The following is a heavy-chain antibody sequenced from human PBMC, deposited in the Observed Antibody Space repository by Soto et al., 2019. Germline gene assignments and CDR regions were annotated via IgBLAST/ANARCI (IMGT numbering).Heavy chain of an antibody. V-gene: IGHV4-30-4*01. D-gene: IGHD4-4*01. CDR1: GGSISSGDYY. J-gene: IGHJ4*02. CDR3: ARYSAASGTYYFDY. Sequence: SETLSLTWTVSGGSISSGDYYWTWIRQSPGKGLEWIGYIYYSRSTYYNPSLKSRVTISVDTSKNHFSLKLISVTAADTAVYYCARYSAASGTYYFDYWGQGTLVTVSS. CDR2: IYYSRST.